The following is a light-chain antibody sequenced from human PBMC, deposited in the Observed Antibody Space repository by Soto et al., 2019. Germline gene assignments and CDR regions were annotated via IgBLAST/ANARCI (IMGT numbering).Light chain of an antibody. Sequence: DIQMTQSPSSLSASIGDRVTITCQANQDINNFLNWYQQKPGKAPRLLIYDASHLETGVPSRFSGSRSGTDFTFAISSLQPDDIATYYCQQYDNLPLTFGGGTKVEI. CDR2: DAS. J-gene: IGKJ4*01. CDR1: QDINNF. CDR3: QQYDNLPLT. V-gene: IGKV1-33*01.